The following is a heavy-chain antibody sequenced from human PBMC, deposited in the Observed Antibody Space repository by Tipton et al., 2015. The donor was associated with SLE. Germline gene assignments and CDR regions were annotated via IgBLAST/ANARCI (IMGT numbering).Heavy chain of an antibody. CDR1: GYTFTSYG. V-gene: IGHV1-18*01. D-gene: IGHD3-3*01. Sequence: QLVQSGAEVKKPGASVNVSCKASGYTFTSYGISWVRQAPGQGLEWMGWISAYNGNTNYAQKLQGRVTMTTDTSTSTAYMELRSLRSDDTAVYYCARDPHELWNGYWWDLWGQGTPVTVSS. CDR2: ISAYNGNT. CDR3: ARDPHELWNGYWWDL. J-gene: IGHJ4*02.